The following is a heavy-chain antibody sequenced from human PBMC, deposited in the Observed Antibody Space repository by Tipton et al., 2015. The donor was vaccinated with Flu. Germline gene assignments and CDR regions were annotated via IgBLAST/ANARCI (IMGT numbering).Heavy chain of an antibody. CDR2: IYYSGST. Sequence: TLSLTCTVSGGSISSGGYYWSWIRQHPGKGLEWIGYIYYSGSTYYNPSLKSRVTISVDTSKNQFSLKLSSVTAADTAVYYCARTRDQVRYFDWLLSANDAFDIWGQGTMVTVSS. D-gene: IGHD3-9*01. CDR3: ARTRDQVRYFDWLLSANDAFDI. J-gene: IGHJ3*02. CDR1: GGSISSGGYY. V-gene: IGHV4-31*03.